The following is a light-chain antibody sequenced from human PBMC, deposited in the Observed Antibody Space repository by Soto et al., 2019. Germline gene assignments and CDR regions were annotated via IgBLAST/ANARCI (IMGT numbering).Light chain of an antibody. Sequence: QSALTQPASVSGSPGQSLTISCTGTSSDVGGYNYVSWYQQHPGKAPQLMIYDVSNRPSGVSNRFSGSKSGNTASLTISGLQAEDEADYYCSSYTRSSTYVFGTGTKVTVL. CDR1: SSDVGGYNY. CDR3: SSYTRSSTYV. J-gene: IGLJ1*01. V-gene: IGLV2-14*01. CDR2: DVS.